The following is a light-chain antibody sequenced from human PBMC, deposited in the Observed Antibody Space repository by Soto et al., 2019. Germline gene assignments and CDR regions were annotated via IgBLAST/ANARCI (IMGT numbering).Light chain of an antibody. V-gene: IGKV3-20*01. CDR2: GAS. CDR3: QQYGSSLE. Sequence: EIVLTQFPCTLSLSPGERATLSCRASQSVSSNYLAWYQQKPGQAPRLLIYGASSRATGIPDRFSGSGSGTDFTLTISRLEPEDFAVYFCQQYGSSLEFGQGTK. CDR1: QSVSSNY. J-gene: IGKJ1*01.